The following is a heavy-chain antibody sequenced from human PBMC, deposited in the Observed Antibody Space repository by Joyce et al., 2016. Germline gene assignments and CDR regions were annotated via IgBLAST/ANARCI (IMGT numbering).Heavy chain of an antibody. Sequence: QVQLVQSGAEVKKPGASVKVSCKASRYTFTDNYMHWLRQDPGQGLEWMGWIYPLNGGTNFAQKFQGRVTMTRDTSISTAYMELSRLKSDDTAVYYCARGGYYGPYYFDYWGQGTLVTVSS. CDR3: ARGGYYGPYYFDY. CDR1: RYTFTDNY. V-gene: IGHV1-2*02. CDR2: IYPLNGGT. J-gene: IGHJ4*02. D-gene: IGHD3-3*01.